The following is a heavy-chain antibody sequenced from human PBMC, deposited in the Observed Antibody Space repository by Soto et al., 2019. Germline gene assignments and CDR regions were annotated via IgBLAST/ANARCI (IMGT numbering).Heavy chain of an antibody. CDR1: GFSLSTSGVG. D-gene: IGHD6-19*01. Sequence: QITLKESGPTLVKPTQTLTLACTVSGFSLSTSGVGVGWIRQPPGRALEWLALIYWDDDSRYSPSLKSRHTITKDTSKNQMVLTMTNMDPVDTDTYYCAHPHRSGYKFDALDIWGQGTMVTVSS. CDR3: AHPHRSGYKFDALDI. V-gene: IGHV2-5*02. J-gene: IGHJ3*02. CDR2: IYWDDDS.